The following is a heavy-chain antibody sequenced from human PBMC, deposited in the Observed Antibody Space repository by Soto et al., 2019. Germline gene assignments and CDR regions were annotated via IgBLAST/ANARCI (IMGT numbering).Heavy chain of an antibody. D-gene: IGHD6-25*01. CDR3: ARVGLSAADFDY. V-gene: IGHV3-11*01. Sequence: QVQLVESGGALVEPGGSLRLSCEASGFIFSANYMTWIRQAAGKGLEWVSYIGGTSNVIYYADSVKGRFTISRDNAKNSLYLQMNSLRAEDTAVYYCARVGLSAADFDYWGQGAPVTVSS. CDR1: GFIFSANY. CDR2: IGGTSNVI. J-gene: IGHJ4*02.